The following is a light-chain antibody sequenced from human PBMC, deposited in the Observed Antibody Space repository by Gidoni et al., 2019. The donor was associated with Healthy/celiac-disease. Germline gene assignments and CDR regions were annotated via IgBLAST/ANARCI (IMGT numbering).Light chain of an antibody. Sequence: QSMLTQPPSVSGAPGQTVTSSCTGSSSNIGAGYDVHWYQQLPGTAPKLLIYGNSNRPSGVPDRFSGSKSGTSASLAITGLQAEDEADYYCQSYDSSLSALYVFGTGTKVTVL. CDR1: SSNIGAGYD. J-gene: IGLJ1*01. CDR2: GNS. V-gene: IGLV1-40*01. CDR3: QSYDSSLSALYV.